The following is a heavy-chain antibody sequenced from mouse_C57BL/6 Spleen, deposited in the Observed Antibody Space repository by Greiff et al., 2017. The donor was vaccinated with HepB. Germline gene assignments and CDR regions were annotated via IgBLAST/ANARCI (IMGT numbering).Heavy chain of an antibody. J-gene: IGHJ3*01. V-gene: IGHV5-4*01. CDR3: ARDREGSGYS. CDR2: ISDGGSYT. CDR1: GFTFSSYA. Sequence: EVHLVESGGGLVKPGGSLKLSCAASGFTFSSYAMSWVRQTPEKRLEWVATISDGGSYTYYPDNVKGRFTISRDNAKNNLYLQMSHLKSEDTAMYYCARDREGSGYSWGQGTLVTVSA. D-gene: IGHD3-2*02.